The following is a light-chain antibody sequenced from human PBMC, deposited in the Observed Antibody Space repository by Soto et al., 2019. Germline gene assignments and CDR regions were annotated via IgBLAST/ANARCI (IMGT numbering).Light chain of an antibody. Sequence: EIVLTQSPGTLSLSPGERATLSCRASQSVSSSYLAWYQQKPGQAPRLLIYGASGRATGIPDRFSGSGSGTGFTLTISRLEPEDFVEYYCQQYCSSPPVTFGQGTRLEIK. J-gene: IGKJ5*01. V-gene: IGKV3-20*01. CDR3: QQYCSSPPVT. CDR1: QSVSSSY. CDR2: GAS.